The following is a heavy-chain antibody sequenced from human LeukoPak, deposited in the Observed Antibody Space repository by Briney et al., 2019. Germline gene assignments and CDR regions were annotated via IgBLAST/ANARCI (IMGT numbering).Heavy chain of an antibody. CDR2: ISYDGSNK. J-gene: IGHJ4*02. Sequence: GGSLRLSCAASGFTFSSYGIHWVRQAPGKGLEWVAVISYDGSNKYYADSVKGRFTISRDNSKNTLYLQMNSLRAEDTAVYYCAKDSRESTSSLDYWGQGTLVTVSS. V-gene: IGHV3-30*18. D-gene: IGHD5/OR15-5a*01. CDR1: GFTFSSYG. CDR3: AKDSRESTSSLDY.